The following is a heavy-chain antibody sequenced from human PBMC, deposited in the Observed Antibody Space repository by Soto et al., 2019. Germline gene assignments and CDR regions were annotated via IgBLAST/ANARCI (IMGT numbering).Heavy chain of an antibody. Sequence: QVQLVQSGAEVKKPGSSVKVSCKASGGTFSSYAISWVRQAPGQGLEWMGGIIPIFGTANYAQKFQGRVTITADKSTSTAYMELSSLRSEDTAVYYCASGPGYCSSTSCYLLYYYYGMDVWGQGTTVTVSS. CDR3: ASGPGYCSSTSCYLLYYYYGMDV. D-gene: IGHD2-2*01. CDR2: IIPIFGTA. J-gene: IGHJ6*02. V-gene: IGHV1-69*06. CDR1: GGTFSSYA.